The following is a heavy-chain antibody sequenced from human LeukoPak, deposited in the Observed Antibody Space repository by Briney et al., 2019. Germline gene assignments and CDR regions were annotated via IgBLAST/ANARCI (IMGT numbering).Heavy chain of an antibody. J-gene: IGHJ4*02. CDR3: ARGPYPYYSDSSGYTGYFDY. CDR1: GYSISSGYY. Sequence: TSDTLSLTCAVSGYSISSGYYWGWIRQPPGKGLDGIGSIYHSGSTYYNPSLKSRVTISVDTSKNQFSLKLSSVTAADTAVYYCARGPYPYYSDSSGYTGYFDYWGQGTLVTVSS. D-gene: IGHD3-22*01. V-gene: IGHV4-38-2*01. CDR2: IYHSGST.